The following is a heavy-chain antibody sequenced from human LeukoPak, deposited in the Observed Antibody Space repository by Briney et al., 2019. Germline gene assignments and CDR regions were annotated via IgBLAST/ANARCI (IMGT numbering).Heavy chain of an antibody. V-gene: IGHV1-2*04. D-gene: IGHD3-22*01. J-gene: IGHJ2*01. Sequence: ASVKVSCTASGYTFTGYYMHWVRQAPGQGLEWMGWINPNSGGTNYAQKFQGWVTMTRDTSISTAYMELSRLRSDDTAVYYCARAMTPSSPGPTFDLWGRGTLVTVSS. CDR3: ARAMTPSSPGPTFDL. CDR2: INPNSGGT. CDR1: GYTFTGYY.